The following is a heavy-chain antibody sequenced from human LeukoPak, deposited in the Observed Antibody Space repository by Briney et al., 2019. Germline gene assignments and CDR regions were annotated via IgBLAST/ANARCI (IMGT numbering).Heavy chain of an antibody. CDR1: IGSISSSKW. CDR2: IYLYGTT. J-gene: IGHJ6*02. CDR3: AGQKGEQQGRDYYFNGLDV. Sequence: PSETLTLTCSVSIGSISSSKWWSWVRQSPVKGLEWIGEIYLYGTTNYNPSFTSRVTMSVDRSRNQFSLKLTSVTAADTAVYYCAGQKGEQQGRDYYFNGLDVWGPGTTVIVSS. V-gene: IGHV4-4*02. D-gene: IGHD1/OR15-1a*01.